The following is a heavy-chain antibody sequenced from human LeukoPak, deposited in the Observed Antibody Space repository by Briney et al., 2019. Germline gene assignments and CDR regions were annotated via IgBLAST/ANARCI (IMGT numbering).Heavy chain of an antibody. CDR1: GGSFSDHY. Sequence: SETLSLTCAVYGGSFSDHYWSWIRQSPGKGLEWIGEINHSGSIKYNPSLKSRVTISVDTSKNQFSLRLTSVTAADTAVYYCARPLTEELLWFGETPWVRAFDIWGQGTMVTVSS. V-gene: IGHV4-34*01. J-gene: IGHJ3*02. CDR2: INHSGSI. D-gene: IGHD3-10*01. CDR3: ARPLTEELLWFGETPWVRAFDI.